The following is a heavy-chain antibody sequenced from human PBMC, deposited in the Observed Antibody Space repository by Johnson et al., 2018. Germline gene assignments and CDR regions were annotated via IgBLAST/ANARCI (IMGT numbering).Heavy chain of an antibody. J-gene: IGHJ6*03. CDR3: AKDSSYGPSYYYYYMDV. CDR1: GFTFSTYG. Sequence: VQLVESGGGVVQPGRSLRLSCAASGFTFSTYGMHWVRQAPGKGLEWVALISYDGNTKYYADSVKGRFTISRDNSKKTLYLQMNSLRAEDTAVYYCAKDSSYGPSYYYYYMDVWGKGTTVIVSS. CDR2: ISYDGNTK. D-gene: IGHD5-18*01. V-gene: IGHV3-30*18.